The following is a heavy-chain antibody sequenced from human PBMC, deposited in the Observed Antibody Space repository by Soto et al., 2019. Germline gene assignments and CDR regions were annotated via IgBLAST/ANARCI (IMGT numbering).Heavy chain of an antibody. D-gene: IGHD4-17*01. CDR2: IVVGSGNT. Sequence: ASVKVSCKASGFTFTSSAVQWVRQARGQRLEWIGWIVVGSGNTNYAQKFQERVTITRDMSTSTAYMELSSLRSEDTAVYYCAAAPMTTVTTDKTYYYGMDVWG. J-gene: IGHJ6*02. CDR1: GFTFTSSA. CDR3: AAAPMTTVTTDKTYYYGMDV. V-gene: IGHV1-58*01.